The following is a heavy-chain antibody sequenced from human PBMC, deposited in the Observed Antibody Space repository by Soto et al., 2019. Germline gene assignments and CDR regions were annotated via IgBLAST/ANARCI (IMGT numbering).Heavy chain of an antibody. J-gene: IGHJ6*03. CDR1: GFTFSSYG. Sequence: QVQLVESGGGVVQPGRSLRLSCAASGFTFSSYGMHWVRQAPGKGLEWVAVIWYDGSNKYYADSVKGRFTISRDNSKNPLYLQMNSLRAEDTAVYYCARGDPGYCSGGSCYYYFYYMDVWGKGTTVPVSS. CDR3: ARGDPGYCSGGSCYYYFYYMDV. D-gene: IGHD2-15*01. V-gene: IGHV3-33*01. CDR2: IWYDGSNK.